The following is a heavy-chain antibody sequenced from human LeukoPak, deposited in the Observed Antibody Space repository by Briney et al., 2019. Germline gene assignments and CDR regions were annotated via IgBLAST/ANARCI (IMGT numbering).Heavy chain of an antibody. J-gene: IGHJ4*02. D-gene: IGHD1-26*01. CDR3: ARDGVGASHDY. V-gene: IGHV3-20*04. CDR2: INWNGGST. Sequence: RGSLRLSCAASGFTFDDYGMSWVRQAPGKGLEWVSGINWNGGSTGYADSVKGRFTISRDNAKNTLYLEMNSLRAEDTAVYFCARDGVGASHDYWGQGTLVTVSS. CDR1: GFTFDDYG.